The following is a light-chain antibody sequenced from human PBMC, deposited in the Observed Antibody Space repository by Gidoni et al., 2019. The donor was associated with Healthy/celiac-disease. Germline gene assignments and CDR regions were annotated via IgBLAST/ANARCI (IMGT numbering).Light chain of an antibody. V-gene: IGKV1-27*01. CDR1: QGISNY. Sequence: IQMTPSPSSLSASVGDRVPITFQASQGISNYSAWYQQKPRKVPKILSYAASTLQSGVPSRFSGTGSGTDFTLTISSLQPEDVAPYICQKYNSAPLTFGGGTKVEIK. J-gene: IGKJ4*01. CDR3: QKYNSAPLT. CDR2: AAS.